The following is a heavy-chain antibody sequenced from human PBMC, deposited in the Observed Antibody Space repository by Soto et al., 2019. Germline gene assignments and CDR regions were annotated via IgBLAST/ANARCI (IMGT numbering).Heavy chain of an antibody. D-gene: IGHD4-17*01. CDR1: GGSISTYY. J-gene: IGHJ2*01. V-gene: IGHV4-59*01. CDR3: AKDGAMVTTRNWYFDL. Sequence: SETLSLTCTVSGGSISTYYWSWIRQPPGKGLEWIGYIYYSGSTNYNPSLKSRVTMSVDTSKNQFSLKLSSVTAADTAVYYCAKDGAMVTTRNWYFDLWGRGTLVTVSS. CDR2: IYYSGST.